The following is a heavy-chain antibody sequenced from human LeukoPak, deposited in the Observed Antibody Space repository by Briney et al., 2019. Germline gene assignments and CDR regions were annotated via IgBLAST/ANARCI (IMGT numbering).Heavy chain of an antibody. CDR1: GGSFSSSSYS. D-gene: IGHD3-16*02. J-gene: IGHJ5*02. CDR2: IYYSGST. CDR3: ARDENGYVWGSFRA. Sequence: SETLSLTCTVSGGSFSSSSYSWGWIRQPPGKGLEWIGSIYYSGSTYYNPSLKSRVTMSLDTSKNQFSLKLSSVTAADTAVYYCARDENGYVWGSFRAWGQGTLVTVSS. V-gene: IGHV4-39*07.